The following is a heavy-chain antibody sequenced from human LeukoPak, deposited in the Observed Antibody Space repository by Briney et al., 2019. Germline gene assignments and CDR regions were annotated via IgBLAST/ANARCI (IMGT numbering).Heavy chain of an antibody. CDR2: ISGSGGST. CDR1: GFTFSSYA. CDR3: AKDLTTYYDFWSGYSTDAFAI. Sequence: GGSLRLSCAASGFTFSSYAMSWVRQAPGKGLEWVSAISGSGGSTYYADSVKGRFTISRDNSKNTLYLQMNSLRAEDTAVYYCAKDLTTYYDFWSGYSTDAFAIWGQGAMVTVSS. J-gene: IGHJ3*02. V-gene: IGHV3-23*01. D-gene: IGHD3-3*01.